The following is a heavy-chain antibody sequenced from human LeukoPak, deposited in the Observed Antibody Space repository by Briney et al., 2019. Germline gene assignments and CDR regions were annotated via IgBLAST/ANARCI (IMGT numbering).Heavy chain of an antibody. J-gene: IGHJ3*01. V-gene: IGHV4-4*07. D-gene: IGHD3-22*01. CDR3: ARELRYDNSDSGAF. Sequence: SETLSLTCTVSGGSISSYYWSWIRQRAGKGLEWIGRIYTSGSTNYNPSLKRRVTMSLDTSKNQFSLKLSSVTAADTALYYCARELRYDNSDSGAFWGKGKVVTVSS. CDR1: GGSISSYY. CDR2: IYTSGST.